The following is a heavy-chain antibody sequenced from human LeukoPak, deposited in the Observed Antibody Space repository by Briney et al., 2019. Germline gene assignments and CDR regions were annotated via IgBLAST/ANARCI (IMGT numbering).Heavy chain of an antibody. D-gene: IGHD4-11*01. Sequence: GGSLRLSCAASGFTFSSYAMHWVRQAPGKGLEWVAVIWYDGSNKYYADLVKGRFTISRDNSKNTLYLQMNSLRAEDTAVYYCARPRNRVYDYWGQGTLVTVSS. CDR1: GFTFSSYA. CDR3: ARPRNRVYDY. J-gene: IGHJ4*02. V-gene: IGHV3-33*08. CDR2: IWYDGSNK.